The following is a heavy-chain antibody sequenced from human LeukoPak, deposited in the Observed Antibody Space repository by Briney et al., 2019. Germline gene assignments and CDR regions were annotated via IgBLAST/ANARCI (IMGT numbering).Heavy chain of an antibody. CDR1: GFTFDDYA. Sequence: SGRSLRLSCAASGFTFDDYAMHWVRQAPGKGLEWVSSISWNSGSIGYADSVKGRFNISRDNAKISLYLQMNSLRAEDLAVYYCAKDIRSYGSGTYLDHWGQGSLVTVSS. V-gene: IGHV3-9*03. CDR2: ISWNSGSI. CDR3: AKDIRSYGSGTYLDH. D-gene: IGHD3-10*01. J-gene: IGHJ4*02.